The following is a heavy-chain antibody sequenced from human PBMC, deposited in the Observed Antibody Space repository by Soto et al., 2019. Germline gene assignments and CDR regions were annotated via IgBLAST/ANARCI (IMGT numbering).Heavy chain of an antibody. J-gene: IGHJ3*02. CDR2: INPNSGGT. CDR1: GYTFTGYY. V-gene: IGHV1-2*04. CDR3: ARGDVLRLGPHHTFDI. D-gene: IGHD3-16*01. Sequence: VASVKVSCKASGYTFTGYYMHWVRQAPGQGLEWMGWINPNSGGTNYAQKFQGWVTMTRDTSISTAYMELSRLRSDDTAVYYCARGDVLRLGPHHTFDIWGQGTMVTVSS.